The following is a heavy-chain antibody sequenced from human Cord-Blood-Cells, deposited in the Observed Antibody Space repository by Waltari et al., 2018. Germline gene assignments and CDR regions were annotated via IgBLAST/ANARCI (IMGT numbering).Heavy chain of an antibody. CDR3: ARGRGGYSGYDDY. Sequence: QVQLQESGPGLVKPSQTLSLTCTVSGGSISSGDYYWSWIRQPPGKGLEWIGYIYYRGSTYYNPSLKSRVTRSVDTSKNQFSLKLSSVTAADTAVYYCARGRGGYSGYDDYWGQGTLVTVSS. D-gene: IGHD5-12*01. V-gene: IGHV4-30-4*08. CDR1: GGSISSGDYY. CDR2: IYYRGST. J-gene: IGHJ4*02.